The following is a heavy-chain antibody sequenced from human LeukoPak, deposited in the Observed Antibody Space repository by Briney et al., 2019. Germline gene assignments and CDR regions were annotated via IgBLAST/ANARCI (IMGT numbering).Heavy chain of an antibody. CDR2: IYSGGST. CDR3: ARSYYDSSGYYPGAFDI. Sequence: GGSLRLSXAASGFTVSGNYMSWVRQAPGKGLEWVSVIYSGGSTYYADSVKGRFTISRDNSKNTLYLQMNSLRAEDTAVYYCARSYYDSSGYYPGAFDIWGQGTMVTVSS. J-gene: IGHJ3*02. V-gene: IGHV3-66*02. CDR1: GFTVSGNY. D-gene: IGHD3-22*01.